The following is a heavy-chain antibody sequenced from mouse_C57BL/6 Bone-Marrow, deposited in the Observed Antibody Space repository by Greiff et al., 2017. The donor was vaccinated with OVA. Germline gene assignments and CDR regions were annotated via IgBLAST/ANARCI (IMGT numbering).Heavy chain of an antibody. J-gene: IGHJ2*01. V-gene: IGHV5-9-1*02. CDR3: TREDYYGSSSIDG. CDR1: GFTFSSYA. D-gene: IGHD1-1*01. Sequence: EVKLVESGEGLVKPGGSLKLSCAASGFTFSSYAMSWVRQTPEKRLEWVAYISSGGDYIYYADTVKGRFTISRDNARNTLYLQMMNLKSEDTAMYYCTREDYYGSSSIDGWGQGTTLTVSS. CDR2: ISSGGDYI.